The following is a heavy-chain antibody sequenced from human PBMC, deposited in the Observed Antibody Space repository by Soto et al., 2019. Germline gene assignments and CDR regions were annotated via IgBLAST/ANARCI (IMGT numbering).Heavy chain of an antibody. Sequence: SVGSLRLSCAASGFTFSSYAMHWVRQAPGKGLEWVAVISYDGSNKYYADSVKGRFTISRDNSKNTLYLQMNSLRAEDTAVYYCARWVGTIDYWGQGTLVTVSS. CDR1: GFTFSSYA. J-gene: IGHJ4*02. V-gene: IGHV3-30-3*01. CDR2: ISYDGSNK. CDR3: ARWVGTIDY.